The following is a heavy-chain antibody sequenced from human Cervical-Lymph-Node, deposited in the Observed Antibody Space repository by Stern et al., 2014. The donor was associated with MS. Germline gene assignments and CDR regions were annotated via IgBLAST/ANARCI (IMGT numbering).Heavy chain of an antibody. V-gene: IGHV4-59*01. J-gene: IGHJ4*02. CDR2: AHNNGST. D-gene: IGHD6-25*01. Sequence: QLQLQESGPGLVKPSETLSLTCNVSGVSLNNYYWSWIRQPPGKGLEWIGYAHNNGSTNYSPSLRGRVTISLDTSRNQFSLNLISVTAADTAVYFCARGRGSFWGQGILVTVSS. CDR3: ARGRGSF. CDR1: GVSLNNYY.